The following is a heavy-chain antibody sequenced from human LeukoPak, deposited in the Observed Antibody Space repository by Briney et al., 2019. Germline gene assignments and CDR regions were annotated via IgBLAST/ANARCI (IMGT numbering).Heavy chain of an antibody. CDR3: ARGPSGYYYYGGVY. V-gene: IGHV1-2*06. J-gene: IGHJ4*02. D-gene: IGHD3-22*01. CDR1: GYTFTGNY. Sequence: ASVKVSCKASGYTFTGNYMHWVRQAPGQGLEWMGRINPNSGGTNYAQKFQGRVTMTRDTSISTAYMELSRLRSDDTAVYYCARGPSGYYYYGGVYWGQGTLVTVSS. CDR2: INPNSGGT.